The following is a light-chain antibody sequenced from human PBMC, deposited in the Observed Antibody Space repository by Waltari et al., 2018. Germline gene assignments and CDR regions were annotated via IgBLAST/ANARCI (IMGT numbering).Light chain of an antibody. CDR3: CSYTVSNTLL. CDR2: DVR. J-gene: IGLJ3*02. V-gene: IGLV2-11*01. CDR1: ISDFVTYKY. Sequence: QSALTQPAPVSGSPGQSVPISCTGTISDFVTYKYFPWHQKHPGQAPKLIIFDVRKRPSGGPDRFSGSKSGDTASLTISGLQAEDEADYYCCSYTVSNTLLFGGGTKLTVL.